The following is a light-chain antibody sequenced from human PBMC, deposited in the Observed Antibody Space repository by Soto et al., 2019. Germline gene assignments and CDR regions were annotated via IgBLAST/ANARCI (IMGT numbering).Light chain of an antibody. CDR3: QQYNSWPIT. CDR2: GAS. V-gene: IGKV1-8*01. CDR1: QGISSY. J-gene: IGKJ5*01. Sequence: IRMTQSPSSLFASTGDRVTVTCRASQGISSYLAWYQQKPGKAPKLLIYGASTLQSGVPSRFSGSGSETDYTLTISRLQSEDFATYYCQQYNSWPITFGQGTRLEIK.